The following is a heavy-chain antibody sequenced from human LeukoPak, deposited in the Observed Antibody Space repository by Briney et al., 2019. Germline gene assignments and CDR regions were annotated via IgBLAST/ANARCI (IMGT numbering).Heavy chain of an antibody. D-gene: IGHD6-19*01. CDR1: GGSFSGYY. CDR3: ARVRGGWLPQG. J-gene: IGHJ4*02. CDR2: INHSGST. Sequence: SETLSLTCAVYGGSFSGYYWSWIRQPPGKGLEWIGEINHSGSTNYNPSLKSRVTISVDMSKNQFSLKLSSVTAADTAVYYCARVRGGWLPQGWGQGTLVTVSS. V-gene: IGHV4-34*01.